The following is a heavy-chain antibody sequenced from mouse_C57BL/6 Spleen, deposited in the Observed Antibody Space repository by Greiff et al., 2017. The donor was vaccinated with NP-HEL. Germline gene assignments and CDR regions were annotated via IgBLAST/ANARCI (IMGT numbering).Heavy chain of an antibody. CDR1: GYAFSSSW. V-gene: IGHV1-82*01. J-gene: IGHJ3*01. D-gene: IGHD3-2*02. CDR3: ARQRGTAQATAFAY. Sequence: QVQLQQSGPELVKPGASVKISCKASGYAFSSSWMNWVKQRPGKGLEWIGRIYPGDGDTNYNGKFKGKATLTAAKSSSTAYMQLSSLTSEDSAVYFCARQRGTAQATAFAYWGQGTLVTVSA. CDR2: IYPGDGDT.